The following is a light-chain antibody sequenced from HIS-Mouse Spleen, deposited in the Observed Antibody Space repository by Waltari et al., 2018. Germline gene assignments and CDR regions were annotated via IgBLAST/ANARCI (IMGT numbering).Light chain of an antibody. J-gene: IGLJ2*01. CDR2: NDR. Sequence: SYELTQPSSVSVSPGQTARIPCSGDVLAKKYARWFQQKPGQAPVLVIYNDRGRPSGIPERFSGASSGTTVTLTISGAQVEDEADYYCYSAADNNLRVFGGGTKLTVL. CDR1: VLAKKY. CDR3: YSAADNNLRV. V-gene: IGLV3-27*01.